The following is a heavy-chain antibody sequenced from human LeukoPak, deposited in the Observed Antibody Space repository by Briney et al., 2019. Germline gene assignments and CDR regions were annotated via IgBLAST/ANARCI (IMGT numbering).Heavy chain of an antibody. V-gene: IGHV3-48*01. CDR2: ITNSGNSK. D-gene: IGHD3-22*01. Sequence: GGSLRLSCAASEFTFSSYSMNWVRQAPGKGLEWVSYITNSGNSKSYADSVKGRFTISRDNSKNTLYVQVKSLGTEDTAAYYCAKGSYYDSSGSFYFDYWGQGTLVTVSS. CDR3: AKGSYYDSSGSFYFDY. CDR1: EFTFSSYS. J-gene: IGHJ4*02.